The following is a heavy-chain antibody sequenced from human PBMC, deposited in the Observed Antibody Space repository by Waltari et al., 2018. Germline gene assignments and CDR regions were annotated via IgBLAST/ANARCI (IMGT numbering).Heavy chain of an antibody. V-gene: IGHV3-23*01. Sequence: EVQLLESGGGLVQRGGSLRLSCAVSGFIFSRFAMSWVRHTPGKGLEWVAGTSASSGSTYYADSVQGRLTISRDNSKKRVFLQMNSLRAEDTATYYCTKMRRNLPRDIIDNWGQGTQVIIAS. CDR1: GFIFSRFA. J-gene: IGHJ4*02. CDR2: TSASSGST. CDR3: TKMRRNLPRDIIDN.